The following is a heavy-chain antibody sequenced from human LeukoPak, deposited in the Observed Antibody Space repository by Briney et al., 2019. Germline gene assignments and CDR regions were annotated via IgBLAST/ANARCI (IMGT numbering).Heavy chain of an antibody. CDR1: GGSFSGYY. Sequence: PSETLSLTCAVYGGSFSGYYWSWIRQPPGKGLERIGEINHGGSTNYNPSLKSRVTISVDTSKNQFSLKLSSVSAADTAVYYCARWGGTLPRDYWGQGTLVTVSS. D-gene: IGHD1-26*01. CDR2: INHGGST. J-gene: IGHJ4*02. V-gene: IGHV4-34*01. CDR3: ARWGGTLPRDY.